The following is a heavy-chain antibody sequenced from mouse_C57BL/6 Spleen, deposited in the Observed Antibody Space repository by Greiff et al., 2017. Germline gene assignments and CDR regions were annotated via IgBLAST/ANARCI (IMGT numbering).Heavy chain of an antibody. V-gene: IGHV1-80*01. CDR3: AREDYYGSSSVFALDY. CDR2: IHPGGGDT. CDR1: GYAFSSYW. D-gene: IGHD1-1*01. J-gene: IGHJ4*01. Sequence: QVQLQQPGAELVKPGASVKFSCKASGYAFSSYWMNWVKQRPGQGLEWIGMIHPGGGDTNYNGKFKGKATLTVDKPSSTAYMQLSSLTSEDSAVYFCAREDYYGSSSVFALDYWGQGTSVTVSS.